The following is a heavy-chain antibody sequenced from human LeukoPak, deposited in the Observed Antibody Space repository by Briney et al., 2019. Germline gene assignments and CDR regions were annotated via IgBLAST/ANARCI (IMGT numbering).Heavy chain of an antibody. CDR2: ISAYNGDT. J-gene: IGHJ4*02. CDR3: ARVSCSGDSCYSLHLPPGFDY. CDR1: GYTFTTYG. V-gene: IGHV1-18*01. Sequence: WASVKVSCKASGYTFTTYGISWVRQAPRQGLEWMGWISAYNGDTNYAQKLQGRVTMTTDTSANTAYMELRSLRSDDTAVYYCARVSCSGDSCYSLHLPPGFDYWGQGTLVTVSS. D-gene: IGHD2-15*01.